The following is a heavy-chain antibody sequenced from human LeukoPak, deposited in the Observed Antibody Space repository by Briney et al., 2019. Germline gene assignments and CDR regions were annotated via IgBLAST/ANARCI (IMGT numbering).Heavy chain of an antibody. Sequence: PGGSLGLSCAASGFTFNSYGMNWVRQAPGKGLEWVAFIQYDGSNKYYADSVKGRFIISRDNSKSTVYLQMNDLRGEDTAVYYCTKAKGQSWLFSHYWGRGTLVTVSS. CDR1: GFTFNSYG. J-gene: IGHJ4*02. V-gene: IGHV3-30*02. D-gene: IGHD3-22*01. CDR3: TKAKGQSWLFSHY. CDR2: IQYDGSNK.